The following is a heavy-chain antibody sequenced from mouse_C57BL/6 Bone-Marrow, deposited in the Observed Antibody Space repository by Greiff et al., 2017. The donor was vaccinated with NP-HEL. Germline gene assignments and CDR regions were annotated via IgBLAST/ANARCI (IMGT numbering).Heavy chain of an antibody. V-gene: IGHV1-63*01. CDR2: IYPGGGYT. CDR1: GYTFTNYW. Sequence: VHLVESGAELVRPGTSVKMSCKASGYTFTNYWIGWAKQRPGHGLEWIGDIYPGGGYTNYNEKFKGKATLTADKSSSTAYMQFSSLTSEDSAIYYCARWRYAMDYWGQGTSVTVSS. J-gene: IGHJ4*01. CDR3: ARWRYAMDY.